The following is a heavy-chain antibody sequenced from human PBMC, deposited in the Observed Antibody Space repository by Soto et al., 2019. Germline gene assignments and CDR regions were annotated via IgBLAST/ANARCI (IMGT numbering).Heavy chain of an antibody. CDR1: GSSLSSNY. D-gene: IGHD6-13*01. Sequence: PSETLSLTCTVSGSSLSSNYWTWIRQPPGKGLEWIGYVYNSGSTNYNPSLKSRVTISEDTSKSQFSLKVNSMTAADTAVYYCARYRREAVAGYTLDNWGQGILVTVSS. V-gene: IGHV4-59*01. CDR3: ARYRREAVAGYTLDN. CDR2: VYNSGST. J-gene: IGHJ4*02.